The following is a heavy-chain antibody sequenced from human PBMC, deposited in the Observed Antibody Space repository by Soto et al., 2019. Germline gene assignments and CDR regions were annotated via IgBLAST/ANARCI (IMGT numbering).Heavy chain of an antibody. D-gene: IGHD3-16*01. CDR3: ETGGGRVATPWFDP. J-gene: IGHJ5*02. CDR2: IGTAGDT. CDR1: GFTFSSYD. Sequence: EVQLVESGGGLVQPGGSLRLSCAASGFTFSSYDMHWVRQATGKGLEWVSAIGTAGDTYYPGSVKGRFTISRENAKNSLYLQMNSLRAGDTGVYYCETGGGRVATPWFDPWGQGTLGTVSS. V-gene: IGHV3-13*04.